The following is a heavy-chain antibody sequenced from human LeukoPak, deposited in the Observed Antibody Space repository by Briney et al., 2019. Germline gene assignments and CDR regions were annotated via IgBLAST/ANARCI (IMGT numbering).Heavy chain of an antibody. J-gene: IGHJ5*02. Sequence: PGGSLRLSCAASGFTFSSYAMNWVRQAPGKGLEWVAVISYDGSNKYYADSVKGRFTISRDNSKNTLYLQMNSLRAEDTAVYYCARSTGYSSSWYGNWFDPWGQGTLVTVSS. V-gene: IGHV3-30-3*01. CDR3: ARSTGYSSSWYGNWFDP. CDR1: GFTFSSYA. D-gene: IGHD6-13*01. CDR2: ISYDGSNK.